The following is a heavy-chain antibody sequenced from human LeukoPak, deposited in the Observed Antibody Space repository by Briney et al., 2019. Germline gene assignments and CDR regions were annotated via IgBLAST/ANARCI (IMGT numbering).Heavy chain of an antibody. CDR2: INPSGGST. J-gene: IGHJ4*02. V-gene: IGHV1-46*01. CDR1: GYTFTSYY. CDR3: ARDQFYDSSGYFEYYFDY. D-gene: IGHD3-22*01. Sequence: ASVKVSCKASGYTFTSYYMHWVRQAPGQGLEWMGIINPSGGSTSYAQKFQGRVTMTRDTSTSTVYVELSSLRSEDTAVYYCARDQFYDSSGYFEYYFDYWGQGTLVTVSS.